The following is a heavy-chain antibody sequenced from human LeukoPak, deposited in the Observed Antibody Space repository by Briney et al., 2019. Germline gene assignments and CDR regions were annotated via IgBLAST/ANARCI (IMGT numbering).Heavy chain of an antibody. J-gene: IGHJ3*02. Sequence: GGSLRLSCAASGFTFSTYAMSWVRQTPGKGLEWVSVISGGGDITYYADSVKGRFTISRDNSKNTLYLQMNSLRAEDTAVYYCAKDLYCSGGSCPPDAFDIWGQGTMVTVSS. V-gene: IGHV3-23*01. CDR1: GFTFSTYA. CDR2: ISGGGDIT. CDR3: AKDLYCSGGSCPPDAFDI. D-gene: IGHD2-15*01.